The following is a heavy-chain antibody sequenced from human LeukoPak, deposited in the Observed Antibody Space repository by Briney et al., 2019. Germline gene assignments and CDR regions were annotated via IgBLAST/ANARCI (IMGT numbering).Heavy chain of an antibody. D-gene: IGHD2-15*01. V-gene: IGHV4-59*08. CDR2: IYYSGST. CDR3: ARGIRAAAFDY. Sequence: PSETLSLTCTVSGGSISSYYWSWIRQPPGKGLEWIGYIYYSGSTNYNPSLKSRVTISVDTSKNQLSLKLSSVTAADTAVYYCARGIRAAAFDYWGQGTLVTVSS. J-gene: IGHJ4*02. CDR1: GGSISSYY.